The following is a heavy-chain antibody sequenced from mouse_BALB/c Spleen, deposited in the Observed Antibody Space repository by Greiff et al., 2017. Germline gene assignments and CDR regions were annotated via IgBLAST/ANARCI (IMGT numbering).Heavy chain of an antibody. J-gene: IGHJ3*01. V-gene: IGHV2-2*02. Sequence: QVQLQQSGPGLVQPSQSLSITCTVSGFSLTSYGVHWVRQSPGKGLEWLGVIWSGGSTDYNAAFISRLGISKDNSKSKVFFKMNSLQANDTAIYYCASPYYYGSSPFAYWGQGTLVTVSA. CDR2: IWSGGST. D-gene: IGHD1-1*01. CDR3: ASPYYYGSSPFAY. CDR1: GFSLTSYG.